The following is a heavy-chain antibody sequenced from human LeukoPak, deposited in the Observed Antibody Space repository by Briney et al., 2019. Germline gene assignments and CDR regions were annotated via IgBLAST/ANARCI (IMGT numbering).Heavy chain of an antibody. V-gene: IGHV4-59*12. CDR1: GGSISSYY. CDR3: AREPLSIVVVPARYFDL. Sequence: SETLSLTCTVSGGSISSYYCSWIRQPPGKGLEWIGYIYYSGSTNYNPSLKSRVTISVDTSKNPFSLKLSSVTAADTAVYYCAREPLSIVVVPARYFDLWGRGTLVTVSS. CDR2: IYYSGST. J-gene: IGHJ2*01. D-gene: IGHD2-2*01.